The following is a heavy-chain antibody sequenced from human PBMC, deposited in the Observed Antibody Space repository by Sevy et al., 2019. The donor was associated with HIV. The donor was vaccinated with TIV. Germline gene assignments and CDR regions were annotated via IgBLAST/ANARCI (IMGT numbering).Heavy chain of an antibody. CDR2: IKSDGSDK. J-gene: IGHJ4*02. V-gene: IGHV3-7*01. D-gene: IGHD3-16*01. CDR3: AQETVGRFDS. CDR1: GFTFSAYW. Sequence: GGSLRLSCAASGFTFSAYWMNWVRQAPGKGLGWVANIKSDGSDKHYVDSVEGRFTISRDNAKNSLYLQMNSLRVEDTAVYYCAQETVGRFDSWGQGTLVTVSS.